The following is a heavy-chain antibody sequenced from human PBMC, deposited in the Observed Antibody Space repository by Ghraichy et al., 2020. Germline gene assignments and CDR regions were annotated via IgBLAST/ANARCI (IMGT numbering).Heavy chain of an antibody. Sequence: GSLRLSCAASGVTFTSYTMNWVRQAPGKGLEWVSSISANSGYIYYADSVKGRFTISRDNTKNSLSLQMNSLRAEDTAVYYCASLLVAATIDFYSGMDVWGQGTTVTVSS. CDR2: ISANSGYI. CDR3: ASLLVAATIDFYSGMDV. CDR1: GVTFTSYT. J-gene: IGHJ6*02. V-gene: IGHV3-21*01. D-gene: IGHD2-2*02.